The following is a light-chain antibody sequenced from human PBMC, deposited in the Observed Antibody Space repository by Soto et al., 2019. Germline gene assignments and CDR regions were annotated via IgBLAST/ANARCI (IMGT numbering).Light chain of an antibody. Sequence: EIVLTQSPGTLSLSPGERATLSCRASQSVSSTFLAWYQQKPGQAPGVLIYGSSARAAGIPDRFSGSGSGTDFTLTISRLEPEDFAVYYCQQYDSSRTFGQGTKVEMK. CDR2: GSS. CDR3: QQYDSSRT. V-gene: IGKV3-20*01. J-gene: IGKJ1*01. CDR1: QSVSSTF.